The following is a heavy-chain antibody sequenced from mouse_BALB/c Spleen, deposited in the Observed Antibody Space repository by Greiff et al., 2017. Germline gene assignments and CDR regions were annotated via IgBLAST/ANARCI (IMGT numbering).Heavy chain of an antibody. Sequence: VQLQESGAELVRPGSSVKISCKASGYAFSSYWMNWVKQRPGQGLEWIGQIYPGDGDTNYNGKFKGKATLTADKSSSTAYMQLSSLTSEDSAVYFCARILYGNYVGYFDYWGQGTTLTVSS. J-gene: IGHJ2*01. CDR3: ARILYGNYVGYFDY. CDR2: IYPGDGDT. D-gene: IGHD2-1*01. V-gene: IGHV1-80*01. CDR1: GYAFSSYW.